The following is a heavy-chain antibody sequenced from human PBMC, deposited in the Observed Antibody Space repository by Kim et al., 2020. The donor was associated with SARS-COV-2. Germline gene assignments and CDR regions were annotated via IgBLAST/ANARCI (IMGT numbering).Heavy chain of an antibody. J-gene: IGHJ5*02. Sequence: SETLSLTCTVSGGSISSGGYYWSWIRQHPGKGLEWIGYIYYSGSTYYNPSLKSRVTISVDTSKNQFSLKLSSVTAADTAVYYCARAPGQWLAGGDYWIDPCGQGTLVTVSS. CDR2: IYYSGST. D-gene: IGHD6-19*01. V-gene: IGHV4-31*03. CDR3: ARAPGQWLAGGDYWIDP. CDR1: GGSISSGGYY.